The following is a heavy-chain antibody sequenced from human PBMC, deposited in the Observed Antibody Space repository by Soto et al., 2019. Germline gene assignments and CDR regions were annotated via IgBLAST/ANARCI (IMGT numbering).Heavy chain of an antibody. CDR2: IKRDGTVT. Sequence: EVQLVESGGGLVQPGESLRLSCAASGFTFSAFWMTWLRQAPGKGLEWVANIKRDGTVTHYGDSVEGRCTLSRDNAKNPLFLQLNSMRPQDTAMYYCARHLSPPGEFFYEAFDVW. CDR3: ARHLSPPGEFFYEAFDV. D-gene: IGHD3-3*02. V-gene: IGHV3-7*05. J-gene: IGHJ3*01. CDR1: GFTFSAFW.